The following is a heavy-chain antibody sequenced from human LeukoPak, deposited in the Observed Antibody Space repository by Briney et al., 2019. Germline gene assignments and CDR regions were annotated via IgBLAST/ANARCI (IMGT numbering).Heavy chain of an antibody. CDR3: ARTSTYYDFWSGYRDFDY. J-gene: IGHJ4*02. V-gene: IGHV4-30-4*08. Sequence: SQTLSLTCTVSGGSISSLDYCWRWPRHPPGTGLEWIGQIYHSGSTYYNPSLKSRVTISLDTSKNQFSLNLSSVTAADTAVYYCARTSTYYDFWSGYRDFDYWGQGTLVTVSS. D-gene: IGHD3-3*01. CDR2: IYHSGST. CDR1: GGSISSLDYC.